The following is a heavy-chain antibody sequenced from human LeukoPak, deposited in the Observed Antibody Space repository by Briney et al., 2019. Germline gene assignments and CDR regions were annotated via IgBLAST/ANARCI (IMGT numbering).Heavy chain of an antibody. J-gene: IGHJ4*02. V-gene: IGHV3-74*01. CDR2: INSDGSST. CDR3: ARDGGGYYFDY. CDR1: GFTFSSYW. Sequence: PGGSLRLSCAASGFTFSSYWMHWVRQAPGKGLVWVSRINSDGSSTSYADSVKGRFTISRDNAKNSLYLQMNSLRAEDTAVYYCARDGGGYYFDYWGQGTLVTVSS. D-gene: IGHD3-16*01.